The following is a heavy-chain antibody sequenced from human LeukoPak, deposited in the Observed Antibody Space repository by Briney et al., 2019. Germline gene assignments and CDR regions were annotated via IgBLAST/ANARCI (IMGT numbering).Heavy chain of an antibody. CDR3: ARGWLSTQLLLGYYFDY. Sequence: SETLSLTCTVSGGSISSGGYYWSWIRQHPGKGLEWIGYIYYSGSTYYNPSLKSRVTISVDTSKYQFSLKLSSVTAADTAVYYCARGWLSTQLLLGYYFDYWGQGTLVTVSS. J-gene: IGHJ4*02. D-gene: IGHD2-2*01. V-gene: IGHV4-31*03. CDR2: IYYSGST. CDR1: GGSISSGGYY.